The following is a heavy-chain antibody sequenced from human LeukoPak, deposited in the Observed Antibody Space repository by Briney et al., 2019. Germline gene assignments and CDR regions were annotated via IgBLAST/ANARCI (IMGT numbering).Heavy chain of an antibody. D-gene: IGHD5-12*01. J-gene: IGHJ5*02. CDR2: IIPFLGEV. CDR3: SPCGHAYDWFGP. V-gene: IGHV1-69*04. CDR1: GATLNIGHA. Sequence: GSSVKVSCKAFGATLNIGHAFIWARQAPGQGLQRMGRIIPFLGEVNYAQNFQGRVSFTADKSTATMYMEMKSLRLDDTAIYYCSPCGHAYDWFGPWGQGTLVTVSS.